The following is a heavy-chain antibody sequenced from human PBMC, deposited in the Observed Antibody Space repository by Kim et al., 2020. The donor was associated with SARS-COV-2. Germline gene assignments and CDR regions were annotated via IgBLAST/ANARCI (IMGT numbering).Heavy chain of an antibody. V-gene: IGHV3-30*18. CDR1: GFTFSSYG. CDR2: ISYDGSNK. J-gene: IGHJ5*02. D-gene: IGHD7-27*01. Sequence: GGSLRLSCAASGFTFSSYGMHWVRQAPGKGLEWVAVISYDGSNKYYADSVKGRFTISRDNSKNTLYLQMNSLRAEDTAVYYCAKDLGTWGQGTLVTVSS. CDR3: AKDLGT.